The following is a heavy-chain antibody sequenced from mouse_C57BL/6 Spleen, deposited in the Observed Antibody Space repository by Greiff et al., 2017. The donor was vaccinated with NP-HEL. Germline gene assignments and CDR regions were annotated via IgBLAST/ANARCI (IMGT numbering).Heavy chain of an antibody. V-gene: IGHV1-50*01. Sequence: QVQLKQPGAEVVKPGASVKLSCKASGYTFTSHWKQWVKQRPGQGLEWIGEIDPSDSYTNYNQKFRGKATLTIDTSSSTAYMHLSSLTSEDSAVYYCAGSSTVVVTGYWYFDVWGTGTTVTVSS. CDR2: IDPSDSYT. J-gene: IGHJ1*03. CDR1: GYTFTSHW. CDR3: AGSSTVVVTGYWYFDV. D-gene: IGHD1-1*01.